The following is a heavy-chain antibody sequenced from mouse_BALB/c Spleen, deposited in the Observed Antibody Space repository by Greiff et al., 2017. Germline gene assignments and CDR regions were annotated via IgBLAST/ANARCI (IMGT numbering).Heavy chain of an antibody. D-gene: IGHD2-10*02. CDR3: TRKEYGNYGDAY. V-gene: IGHV1-15*01. CDR1: GYTFTDYE. CDR2: IDPETGGT. J-gene: IGHJ3*01. Sequence: QVQLQQSGAELVRPGASVTLSCKASGYTFTDYEMHWVKQTPVHGLEWIGAIDPETGGTAYNQKFKGKATLTADKSSSTAYMELRSLTSEDSAVYYCTRKEYGNYGDAYWGQGTLVTVSA.